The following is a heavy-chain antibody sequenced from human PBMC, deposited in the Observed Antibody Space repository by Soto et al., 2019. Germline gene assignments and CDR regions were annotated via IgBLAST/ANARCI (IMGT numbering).Heavy chain of an antibody. Sequence: PWETLSLTCTVAGGSLSSGAYYWSWIRQHPGKGLEWIGYMYYTGRTYYNPSLESRVIISGDTSKNHFSLNLTSVAAADTAVYYSARRRAFSKWDSGADAFDLWGQGTMVTVPS. J-gene: IGHJ3*01. CDR1: GGSLSSGAYY. D-gene: IGHD1-26*01. CDR2: MYYTGRT. CDR3: ARRRAFSKWDSGADAFDL. V-gene: IGHV4-31*03.